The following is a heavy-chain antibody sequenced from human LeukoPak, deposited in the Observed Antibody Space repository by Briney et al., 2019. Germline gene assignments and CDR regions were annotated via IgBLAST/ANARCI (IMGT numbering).Heavy chain of an antibody. CDR3: ARVSAKYMSWYFDL. J-gene: IGHJ2*01. V-gene: IGHV1-2*02. Sequence: ASVKVSCKASGYTFTVCYMHWVRQAPGQGLEWMGWINPNSGGTNYAQKFQGRVTMTRDTSISTAYMELSRLRSDDTAVYYCARVSAKYMSWYFDLWGRGTLVTVSS. CDR1: GYTFTVCY. CDR2: INPNSGGT. D-gene: IGHD6-6*01.